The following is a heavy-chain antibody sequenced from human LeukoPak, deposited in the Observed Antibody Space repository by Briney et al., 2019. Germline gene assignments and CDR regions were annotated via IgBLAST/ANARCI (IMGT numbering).Heavy chain of an antibody. V-gene: IGHV5-51*01. D-gene: IGHD6-19*01. CDR3: ARPELAGTYDAFDI. Sequence: PGESLKISCQGSGYSFSDYWIAWVRQMPGKGLEWMGIIYPDASDTIYSPSFQGQVTISADKSISTAYLQWSSLKASDTAMYYCARPELAGTYDAFDIWGQGTMVTVSS. J-gene: IGHJ3*02. CDR1: GYSFSDYW. CDR2: IYPDASDT.